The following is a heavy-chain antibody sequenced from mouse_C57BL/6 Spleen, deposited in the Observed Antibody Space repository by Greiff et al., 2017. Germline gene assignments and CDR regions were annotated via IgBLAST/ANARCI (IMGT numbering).Heavy chain of an antibody. Sequence: QVQLQQPGAELVKPGASVKMSCKASGYTFTSYWITWVKQRPGQGLEWIGDIYPGSGSTNYNEKFKSKATLTVDTSSSTAYMQLSRLPSEASAVFYCAGGGYGTPDYWGQGTTLTVSS. CDR2: IYPGSGST. J-gene: IGHJ2*01. CDR1: GYTFTSYW. V-gene: IGHV1-55*01. CDR3: AGGGYGTPDY. D-gene: IGHD1-1*01.